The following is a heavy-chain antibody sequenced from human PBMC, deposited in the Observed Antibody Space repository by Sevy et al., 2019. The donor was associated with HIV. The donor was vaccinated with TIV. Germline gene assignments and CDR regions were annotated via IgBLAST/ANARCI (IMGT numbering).Heavy chain of an antibody. CDR3: ARDWEYDILTGLNWFDP. J-gene: IGHJ5*02. V-gene: IGHV1-69*13. Sequence: ASVKVSCKASGGTFSSYAISWVRQAPGQRLEWMGGINPIFGTANYAQKFQGRVTITADESTSTVYMELSSLRSEDTAVYYCARDWEYDILTGLNWFDPWGQGTLVTVSS. CDR1: GGTFSSYA. D-gene: IGHD3-9*01. CDR2: INPIFGTA.